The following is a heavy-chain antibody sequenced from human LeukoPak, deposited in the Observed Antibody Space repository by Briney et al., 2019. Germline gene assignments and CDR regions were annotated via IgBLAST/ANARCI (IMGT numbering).Heavy chain of an antibody. Sequence: PGGSLRLSCSASGFTFSTYALNWVRKAPGKGLEWVSYISSSGNTIYYADSVKGRFTISRDDAKNSLSLQMSSLSLEDTAVYYCVRADFWSGPVHWGQGTLVTVSS. D-gene: IGHD3-3*01. CDR2: ISSSGNTI. J-gene: IGHJ4*02. CDR1: GFTFSTYA. V-gene: IGHV3-48*01. CDR3: VRADFWSGPVH.